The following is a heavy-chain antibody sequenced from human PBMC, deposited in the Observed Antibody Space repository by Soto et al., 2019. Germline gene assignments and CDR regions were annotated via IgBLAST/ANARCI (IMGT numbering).Heavy chain of an antibody. Sequence: PEETLSLTCTVSGGSVSSGSYYWSWIRQPPGKGLEWIGYIYYSGSTNYNPSLKSRVTISVDTSKNQFSLKLSSVTAADTAVYYCASLRTYYYGSGSYTWFDPWGQGTLVTVSS. V-gene: IGHV4-61*01. J-gene: IGHJ5*02. D-gene: IGHD3-10*01. CDR1: GGSVSSGSYY. CDR3: ASLRTYYYGSGSYTWFDP. CDR2: IYYSGST.